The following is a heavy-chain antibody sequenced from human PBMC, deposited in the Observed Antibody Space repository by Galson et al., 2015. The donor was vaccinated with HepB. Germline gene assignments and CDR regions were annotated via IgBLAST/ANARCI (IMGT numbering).Heavy chain of an antibody. V-gene: IGHV3-7*01. CDR2: IKQDGSEK. CDR1: GFTFSSYW. CDR3: ARSPYTHYYDFWSGYPWGLYYYYMDV. J-gene: IGHJ6*03. D-gene: IGHD3-3*01. Sequence: SLRLSCAASGFTFSSYWMSWVRQAPGKGLEWVANIKQDGSEKYYVDSVKGRFTISRDNAKNSLYLQMNSLRAEDTAVYYCARSPYTHYYDFWSGYPWGLYYYYMDVWGKGTTVTVSS.